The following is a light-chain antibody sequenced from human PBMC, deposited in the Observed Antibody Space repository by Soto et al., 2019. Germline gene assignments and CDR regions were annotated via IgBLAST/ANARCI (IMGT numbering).Light chain of an antibody. CDR3: HQYGGSPQT. Sequence: EIVLTQSPGTLSLSPGERATLSCRASQSVSNYLAWYQRKPGQAPRLLIYDASSRATGIPDRFSGSGSGTDITLTISTLDPEDFAVYYCHQYGGSPQTFGQGTKVEIK. CDR2: DAS. J-gene: IGKJ1*01. CDR1: QSVSNY. V-gene: IGKV3-20*01.